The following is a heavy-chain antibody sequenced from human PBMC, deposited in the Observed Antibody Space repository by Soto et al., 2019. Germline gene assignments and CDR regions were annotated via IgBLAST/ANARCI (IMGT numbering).Heavy chain of an antibody. CDR1: GGSISSYY. Sequence: SETLSLTCTVSGGSISSYYWSWIRQPPGKGLEWIGYIYYSGSTNYNPSLKSRVTISVDTSKNQFSLKLISVTAADTAVYYCARSSTVRGVIKPNYYYYYYMDVWGKGTTVTVSS. CDR3: ARSSTVRGVIKPNYYYYYYMDV. D-gene: IGHD3-10*01. V-gene: IGHV4-59*08. CDR2: IYYSGST. J-gene: IGHJ6*03.